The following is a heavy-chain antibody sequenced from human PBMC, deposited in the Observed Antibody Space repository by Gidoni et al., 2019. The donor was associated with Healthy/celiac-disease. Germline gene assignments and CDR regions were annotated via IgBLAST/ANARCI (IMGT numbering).Heavy chain of an antibody. V-gene: IGHV1-2*02. CDR3: ARDPGFGECLQEPDY. D-gene: IGHD3-10*01. CDR2: INPNSGGT. CDR1: GSTFTGYY. Sequence: QVQLVQSGAEVKKPGASVKVSCKASGSTFTGYYMHWVRQAPGQGLEWMGWINPNSGGTNYAQKFQGRVTMTRDTSISTAYMELSRLRSDDTAVYYCARDPGFGECLQEPDYWGQGTLVTVSS. J-gene: IGHJ4*02.